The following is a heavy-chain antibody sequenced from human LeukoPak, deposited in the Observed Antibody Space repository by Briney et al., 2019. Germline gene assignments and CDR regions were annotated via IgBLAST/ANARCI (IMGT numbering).Heavy chain of an antibody. V-gene: IGHV3-53*01. D-gene: IGHD4-17*01. J-gene: IGHJ4*02. CDR1: GLTVTDNY. CDR3: ARTIPVDGDYDY. CDR2: IYHDCST. Sequence: PGGSLRLSCAVSGLTVTDNYMSWVRHAPGKGLEWVSDIYHDCSTYHADSVKGRFTISRDNSKNTLFLQMNTLRADDTAVYHCARTIPVDGDYDYWGQGTLVTVSS.